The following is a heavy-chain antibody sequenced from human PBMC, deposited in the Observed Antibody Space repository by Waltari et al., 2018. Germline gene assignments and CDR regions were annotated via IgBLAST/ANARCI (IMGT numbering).Heavy chain of an antibody. V-gene: IGHV4-4*07. CDR2: IYTSGST. Sequence: QVQLQESGPGLVKPSETLSLTCTVSGGSISSYYWSWIRQPAGKGLEWIGRIYTSGSTNYTPSLKSRVTMSVDTSKNQFSLKLSSVTAADTAVYYCARDSYYYDSSGQDDAFDIWGQGTMVTVSS. D-gene: IGHD3-22*01. J-gene: IGHJ3*02. CDR1: GGSISSYY. CDR3: ARDSYYYDSSGQDDAFDI.